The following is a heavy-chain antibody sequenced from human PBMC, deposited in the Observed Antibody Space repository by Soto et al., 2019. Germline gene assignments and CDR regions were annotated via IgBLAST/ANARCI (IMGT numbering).Heavy chain of an antibody. V-gene: IGHV4-59*01. Sequence: SETLSLTCTVSGGSISSYYWSWIRQPPGKGLEWIGYIYYSGSTNYNPSLKSRVTISVDTSKNQFSLKLSSVTSADTAVYYCARGGSDWFDPWGQGTLVTVSS. CDR1: GGSISSYY. CDR2: IYYSGST. J-gene: IGHJ5*02. CDR3: ARGGSDWFDP. D-gene: IGHD3-16*01.